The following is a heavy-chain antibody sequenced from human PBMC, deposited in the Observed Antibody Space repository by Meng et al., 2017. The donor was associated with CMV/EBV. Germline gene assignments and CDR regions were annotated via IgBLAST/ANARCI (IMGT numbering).Heavy chain of an antibody. V-gene: IGHV3-53*01. D-gene: IGHD3-16*02. CDR1: GFNVSTKY. CDR3: AREVVPGWYFDL. CDR2: IYSGGST. J-gene: IGHJ2*01. Sequence: SWEASGFNVSTKYLTWVRRAPEKGLEWVSVIYSGGSTYNADSVTGRFTISRDSSKNMLYLHMNSLRAEDTAVYYCAREVVPGWYFDLWGRGTLVTVSS.